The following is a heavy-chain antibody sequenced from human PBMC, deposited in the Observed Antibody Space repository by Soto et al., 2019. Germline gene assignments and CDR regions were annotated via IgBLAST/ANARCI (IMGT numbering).Heavy chain of an antibody. CDR2: ISAYNGNT. J-gene: IGHJ6*03. CDR3: ARDRGYSYSRYYYYYYYMDV. V-gene: IGHV1-18*01. D-gene: IGHD5-18*01. Sequence: QVQLVQSGAEVKKPGASVKVSCKASGYTFTSYGISWVRQAPGQGLEWMGWISAYNGNTNYAQKLQGRVTMTTDTSTSTAYMELRSLRSDDTAAYYCARDRGYSYSRYYYYYYYMDVWGKGTTVTVSS. CDR1: GYTFTSYG.